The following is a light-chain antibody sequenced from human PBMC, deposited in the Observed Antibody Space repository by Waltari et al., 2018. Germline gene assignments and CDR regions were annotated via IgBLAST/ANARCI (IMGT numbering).Light chain of an antibody. CDR2: GTF. CDR3: QQYDISPLT. J-gene: IGKJ4*01. Sequence: EIVLKQSPGTLPLSPGEGATLSFRTSQTLRTTYVAWYQQQPGQDPTLLIYGTFTRATGIPDRFTGSGSGTHFSLTISSLEPEDFATYYCQQYDISPLTFGGGTKVEIK. CDR1: QTLRTTY. V-gene: IGKV3-20*01.